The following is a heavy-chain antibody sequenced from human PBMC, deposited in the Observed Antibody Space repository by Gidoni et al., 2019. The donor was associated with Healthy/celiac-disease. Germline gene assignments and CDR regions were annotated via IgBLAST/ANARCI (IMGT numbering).Heavy chain of an antibody. V-gene: IGHV4-4*07. CDR3: ARDPIYDDYYDSSYFDY. J-gene: IGHJ4*02. D-gene: IGHD3-22*01. CDR2: IYTSGST. Sequence: QLQLQASGPGLAKPPETLSLTCTVSGGTPSSSSWSWIRQPAGKGLELFVRIYTSGSTNYNPSLKSRVTMSVDTSKNQFSLKLSSVTAADTAVYYCARDPIYDDYYDSSYFDYWGQGTLVTVSS. CDR1: GGTPSSSS.